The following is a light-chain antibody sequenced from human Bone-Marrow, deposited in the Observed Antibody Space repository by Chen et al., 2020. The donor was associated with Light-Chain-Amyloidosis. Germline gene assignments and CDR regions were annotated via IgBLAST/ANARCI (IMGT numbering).Light chain of an antibody. CDR1: SSAVGGYNY. CDR3: SSYAGSNNLV. J-gene: IGLJ3*02. V-gene: IGLV2-8*01. CDR2: EVS. Sequence: QSPLTKPPSASGSPGQSVPISAPGTSSAVGGYNYVSWYQQHPGKAPKLMIYEVSKRPSGVPDRFSGSKSGNTASLTVSGLQAEDEADYYCSSYAGSNNLVFGGGTKLTVL.